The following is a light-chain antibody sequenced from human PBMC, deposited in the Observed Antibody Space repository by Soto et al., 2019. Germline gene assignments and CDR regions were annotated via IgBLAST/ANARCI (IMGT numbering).Light chain of an antibody. CDR2: EVT. CDR1: SRDVGGYNY. Sequence: QSVLTQPASVSGSPGQSITISCTGTSRDVGGYNYGSWYKQHPGKAPKLMIYEVTNRPSGVSNRFSGSKSGNTASLTISGLQAEDEADYYCSSYTSSSTLYGFGTGTKVTVL. J-gene: IGLJ1*01. CDR3: SSYTSSSTLYG. V-gene: IGLV2-14*01.